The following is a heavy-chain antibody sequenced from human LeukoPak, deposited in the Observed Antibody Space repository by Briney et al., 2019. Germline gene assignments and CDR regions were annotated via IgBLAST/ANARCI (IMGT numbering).Heavy chain of an antibody. CDR3: ARDGGGPDAFDI. CDR1: GLTFSSYS. CDR2: ISKSSSSK. V-gene: IGHV3-48*01. Sequence: GGSLRLSCAVSGLTFSSYSMNWVRQAPGKGLEWVSHISKSSSSKHYADSVRGRFTVSRDNAKNSLYLQMNSLRAEDTAVYYCARDGGGPDAFDIWGQGTMVTVSS. J-gene: IGHJ3*02.